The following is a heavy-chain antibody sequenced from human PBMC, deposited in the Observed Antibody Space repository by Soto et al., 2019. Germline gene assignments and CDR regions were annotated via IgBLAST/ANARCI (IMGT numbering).Heavy chain of an antibody. CDR1: GGSISSYY. Sequence: SETLSLTCTVSGGSISSYYWSWIRQHPGKGLEWIGYIYYSGSTYYNPSLKSRVTISVDTSKNQFSLKLSSVTAADTAVYYCAASCVGCGGFNYYGMDVWGQGTTVTRLL. CDR2: IYYSGST. J-gene: IGHJ6*02. V-gene: IGHV4-59*06. CDR3: AASCVGCGGFNYYGMDV. D-gene: IGHD2-21*01.